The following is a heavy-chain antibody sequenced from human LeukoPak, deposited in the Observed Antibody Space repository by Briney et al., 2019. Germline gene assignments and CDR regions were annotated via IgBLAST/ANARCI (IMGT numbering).Heavy chain of an antibody. CDR1: GGSFSGYY. V-gene: IGHV4-34*01. D-gene: IGHD4-17*01. Sequence: SETLSLTCAVYGGSFSGYYWSWIRQPPGKGLEWIGEINHSGSTNYNPSLKSRVTISVDTSKNQFSLKLSSVTAADTAVYHCARGRRILTVTIKFDYWGQGTLVTVSS. CDR2: INHSGST. CDR3: ARGRRILTVTIKFDY. J-gene: IGHJ4*02.